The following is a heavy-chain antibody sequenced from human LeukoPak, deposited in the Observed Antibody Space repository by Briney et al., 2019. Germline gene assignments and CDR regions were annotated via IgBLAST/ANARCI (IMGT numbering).Heavy chain of an antibody. D-gene: IGHD3-22*01. CDR2: ISGLGNYI. CDR3: AKDQGFDYYDSSGYYLDY. J-gene: IGHJ4*02. V-gene: IGHV3-21*01. Sequence: GGSLRLSCAASGFTFSSHNMNWVRQAPGKGLEWVSSISGLGNYIFYADSVKGRFTISRDSAKNSLSLQMNSLRAEDTAVYYCAKDQGFDYYDSSGYYLDYWGQGTLVTVSS. CDR1: GFTFSSHN.